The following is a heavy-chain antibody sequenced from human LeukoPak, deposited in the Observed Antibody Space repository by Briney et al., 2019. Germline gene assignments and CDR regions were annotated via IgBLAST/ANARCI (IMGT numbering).Heavy chain of an antibody. CDR2: INHSGST. CDR1: GGSFSGYY. V-gene: IGHV4-34*01. D-gene: IGHD5-18*01. J-gene: IGHJ4*02. Sequence: SETLSLTCAVYGGSFSGYYWSWIRQPPGKGLEWIGEINHSGSTNYNPSLKSRVTISVDTSKNQFSLKLSSVTAADTAVYYCARYSYGTRYYFDYWGQGTLVTVSS. CDR3: ARYSYGTRYYFDY.